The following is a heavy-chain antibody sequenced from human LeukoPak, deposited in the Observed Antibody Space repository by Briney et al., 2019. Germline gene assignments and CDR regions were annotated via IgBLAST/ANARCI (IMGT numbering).Heavy chain of an antibody. D-gene: IGHD3-9*01. CDR3: ARAHPYYDILTALLTVGAFDI. V-gene: IGHV1-46*01. J-gene: IGHJ3*02. CDR2: INPSGGST. Sequence: ASVKVSCKASGYTFTSYYMHWVRQAPGQGLEWMGLINPSGGSTSYAQKFQGRVTMTRDTSTSTVYMELSSLRSEDTAVYYCARAHPYYDILTALLTVGAFDIWGQGTVVTVSS. CDR1: GYTFTSYY.